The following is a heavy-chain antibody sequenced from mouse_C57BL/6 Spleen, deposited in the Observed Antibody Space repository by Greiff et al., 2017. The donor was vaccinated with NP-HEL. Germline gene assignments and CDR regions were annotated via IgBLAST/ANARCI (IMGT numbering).Heavy chain of an antibody. D-gene: IGHD2-3*01. J-gene: IGHJ1*03. Sequence: EVKLVESGGGLVQPGGSLSLSCAASGFTFTDYYMSWVRQPPGKALEWLGFIRNQANGYTTEYSVSVKVRFTISRDNYQSILYLQMNALRAEDSATYYCARWLLRPHWYFDVWGTGTTVTVSS. CDR3: ARWLLRPHWYFDV. V-gene: IGHV7-3*01. CDR1: GFTFTDYY. CDR2: IRNQANGYTT.